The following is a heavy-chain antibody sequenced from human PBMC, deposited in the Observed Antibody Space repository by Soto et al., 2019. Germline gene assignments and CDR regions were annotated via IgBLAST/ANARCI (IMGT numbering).Heavy chain of an antibody. CDR1: GGSISSGGYY. V-gene: IGHV4-31*03. D-gene: IGHD6-6*01. J-gene: IGHJ6*02. CDR2: NYYSGIT. CDR3: ARGSSIAGLYYGMDV. Sequence: SETLSLTCTVSGGSISSGGYYWTWIHQHPGKGLEWIGYNYYSGITYYNPSLKSRVTISLDTSKNQFSLKLSSVTAADTAVYYCARGSSIAGLYYGMDVWGQGTTVTVSS.